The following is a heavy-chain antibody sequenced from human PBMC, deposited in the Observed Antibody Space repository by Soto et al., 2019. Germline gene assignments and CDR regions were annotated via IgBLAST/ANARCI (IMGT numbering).Heavy chain of an antibody. V-gene: IGHV1-8*01. Sequence: ASVKVSCKASGYTFTSYDINWVRQATGQGLEWMGWMNPNSGNTGYAQKFQGRVTMTRNTSISTAYMELSSLRSEDTAVYYCARGSDRSDYIWGSYRSHFDYWGQGTLVTVSS. D-gene: IGHD3-16*02. J-gene: IGHJ4*02. CDR2: MNPNSGNT. CDR3: ARGSDRSDYIWGSYRSHFDY. CDR1: GYTFTSYD.